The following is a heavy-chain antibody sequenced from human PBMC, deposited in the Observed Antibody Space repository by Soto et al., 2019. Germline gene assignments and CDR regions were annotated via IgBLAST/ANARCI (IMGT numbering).Heavy chain of an antibody. J-gene: IGHJ6*02. D-gene: IGHD6-13*01. CDR3: ANLYNSSGV. CDR1: GYMFSDYY. Sequence: QVQLVQSGAEVKKPGASVKVSCKASGYMFSDYYIHWVRQAPGQGLEWMGWVNPHSGDTTYAQTFQGRVTMTRDTSISTAYLELARLRSDDTAVYYCANLYNSSGVWGQGTTVTVSS. V-gene: IGHV1-2*02. CDR2: VNPHSGDT.